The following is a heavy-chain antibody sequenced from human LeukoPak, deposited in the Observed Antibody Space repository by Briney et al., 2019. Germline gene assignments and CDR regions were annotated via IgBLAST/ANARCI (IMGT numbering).Heavy chain of an antibody. CDR3: ARVGAWDLQRVFEY. CDR1: GFRFGDYW. J-gene: IGHJ4*02. CDR2: IKQDGAEK. V-gene: IGHV3-7*01. Sequence: PGGSLRPSCAASGFRFGDYWMTWARHIPGKGLEWVANIKQDGAEKHYAESVEGRFIISRDNAKNSLYLEMDSLKVEDTAVYYCARVGAWDLQRVFEYWGQGTLVTVSS. D-gene: IGHD1-26*01.